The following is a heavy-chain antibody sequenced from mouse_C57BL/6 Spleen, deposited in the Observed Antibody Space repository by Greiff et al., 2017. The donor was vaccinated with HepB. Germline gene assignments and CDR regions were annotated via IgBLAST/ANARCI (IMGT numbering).Heavy chain of an antibody. CDR1: GFTFSSYA. J-gene: IGHJ3*01. V-gene: IGHV5-9-1*02. D-gene: IGHD2-5*01. CDR3: TGVTYYSNFAWFAY. Sequence: EVMLVESGEGLVKPGGSLKLSCAASGFTFSSYAMSWVRQTPEKRLEWVAYISSGGDYIYYADTVKGRFTISRDNARNTLYLQMSSLKSEDTAMYYCTGVTYYSNFAWFAYWGQGTLVTVSA. CDR2: ISSGGDYI.